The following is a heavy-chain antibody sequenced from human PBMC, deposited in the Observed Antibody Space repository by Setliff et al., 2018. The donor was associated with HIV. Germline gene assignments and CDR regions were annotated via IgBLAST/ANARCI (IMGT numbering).Heavy chain of an antibody. CDR1: GFTFSSYW. CDR3: ARGRRDCSSGSCYGPYYMDV. Sequence: GGSLRLSCAASGFTFSSYWMHWVRQAPGKGLVWVSRLNTDGSNTGYADSVKGRFTISRDNVKNTLYLQMNSLRGEDTAVYFCARGRRDCSSGSCYGPYYMDVWGKGTTVTVSS. V-gene: IGHV3-74*01. CDR2: LNTDGSNT. J-gene: IGHJ6*03. D-gene: IGHD2-15*01.